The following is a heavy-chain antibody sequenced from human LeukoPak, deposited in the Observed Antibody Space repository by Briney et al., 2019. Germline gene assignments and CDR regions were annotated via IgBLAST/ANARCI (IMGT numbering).Heavy chain of an antibody. CDR2: INPNSGGT. V-gene: IGHV1-2*02. D-gene: IGHD3-9*01. CDR1: GYTFTGYY. CDR3: ASTTRLRYFDWLDAFDI. J-gene: IGHJ3*02. Sequence: ASVKVSCKASGYTFTGYYMHWVRQAPGQGLEWMGWINPNSGGTNYAQKFQGRVTMTRDTSISTAYMELSRLRSDDTAVYYCASTTRLRYFDWLDAFDIWGQGTMVTVSS.